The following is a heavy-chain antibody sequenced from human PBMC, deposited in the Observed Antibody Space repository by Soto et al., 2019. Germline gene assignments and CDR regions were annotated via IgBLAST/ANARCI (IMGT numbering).Heavy chain of an antibody. D-gene: IGHD6-13*01. CDR1: GYTFTSYY. CDR2: INPFGGGT. V-gene: IGHV1-46*01. Sequence: ASVKVSCKAPGYTFTSYYIHWVRQAPGQGLEWMGVINPFGGGTDYAQTSQGRVTMTSDTSTSTVYMDLTSLRSEDTAVYSCARDRGRAAAGQYHYYGMDVWG. CDR3: ARDRGRAAAGQYHYYGMDV. J-gene: IGHJ6*02.